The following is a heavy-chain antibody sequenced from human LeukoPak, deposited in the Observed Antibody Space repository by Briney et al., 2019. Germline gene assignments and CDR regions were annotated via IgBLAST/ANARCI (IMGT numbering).Heavy chain of an antibody. D-gene: IGHD3-22*01. CDR3: ASAYSGYDAFDI. CDR1: GGSFSGYY. Sequence: SETLSLTCAVYGGSFSGYYWSWIRQPPGKGLEWIGEINHSGSTNYNPYLKSRVTISVDTSKNQLSLKLSSVTAADTAVYYCASAYSGYDAFDIWGQGTMVTVSS. V-gene: IGHV4-34*01. CDR2: INHSGST. J-gene: IGHJ3*02.